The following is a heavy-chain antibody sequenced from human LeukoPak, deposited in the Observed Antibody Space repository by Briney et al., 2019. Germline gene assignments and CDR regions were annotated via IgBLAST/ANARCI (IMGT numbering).Heavy chain of an antibody. Sequence: GGSLRLSCAASGFTFTTYAMSWVRQAPGKGLEWVSTVSNSGVVTYYADSVRGRFTISRDNSRNTVFLQINSLRAEDTAVYYCAKSHSVAQRGYFDYWGQGTLVTVSS. CDR3: AKSHSVAQRGYFDY. CDR1: GFTFTTYA. V-gene: IGHV3-23*01. J-gene: IGHJ4*02. D-gene: IGHD4-23*01. CDR2: VSNSGVVT.